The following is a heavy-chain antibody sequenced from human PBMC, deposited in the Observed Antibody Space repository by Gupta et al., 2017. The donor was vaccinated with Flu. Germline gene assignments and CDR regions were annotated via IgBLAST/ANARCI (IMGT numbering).Heavy chain of an antibody. J-gene: IGHJ4*02. CDR3: ARTLRLGGPGGDY. D-gene: IGHD3-16*01. Sequence: QLQLQESGPGLVKPSETLSLTCTVSGGSISSSSYYWGWIRQPPGKGLEWIGSIYYSGSTYYNPSLKSRVTISVDTAKNQFSLKLSSVTAADTAVYYCARTLRLGGPGGDYWGQGTLVTVSS. CDR1: GGSISSSSYY. V-gene: IGHV4-39*01. CDR2: IYYSGST.